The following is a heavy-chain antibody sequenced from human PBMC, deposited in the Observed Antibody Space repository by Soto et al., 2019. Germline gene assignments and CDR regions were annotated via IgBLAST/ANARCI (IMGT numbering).Heavy chain of an antibody. J-gene: IGHJ4*02. CDR3: ARGGDMAPTWLGY. CDR2: IYYSGST. D-gene: IGHD3-16*01. V-gene: IGHV4-39*01. Sequence: QLQLQESGPGLVKPSETLSLTCTVSGGSISSSSYYWGWIRQPPGKGLEWIGSIYYSGSTYYNPSCTRRVPISLDTSKNRFSLKLSSVTAADTAVYYCARGGDMAPTWLGYWGQGTLVTVSS. CDR1: GGSISSSSYY.